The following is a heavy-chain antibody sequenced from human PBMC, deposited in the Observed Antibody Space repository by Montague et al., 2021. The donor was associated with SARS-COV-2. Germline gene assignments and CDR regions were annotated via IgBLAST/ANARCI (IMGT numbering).Heavy chain of an antibody. Sequence: SETLSLTCTVSGGSISSSSYYWGWIRQPPGRGLEWIGSIYYSGSTYYNPSLKSRVTISVDTPKNQFSLKLSSVTAADTAVYYCARQDDILTGYYYYGMDVWGQGTTVTVSS. CDR1: GGSISSSSYY. CDR3: ARQDDILTGYYYYGMDV. CDR2: IYYSGST. V-gene: IGHV4-39*01. D-gene: IGHD3-9*01. J-gene: IGHJ6*02.